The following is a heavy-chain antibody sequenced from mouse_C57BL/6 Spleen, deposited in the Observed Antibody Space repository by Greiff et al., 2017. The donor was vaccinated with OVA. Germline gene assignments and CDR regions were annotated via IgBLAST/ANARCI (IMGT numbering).Heavy chain of an antibody. CDR3: ARYYGSSHVDY. J-gene: IGHJ2*01. Sequence: VQLQQPGAELVKPGASVKLSCKASGYTFTSYWMQWVKQRPGQGLEWIGEIDTSDSYTNYNQKFKGKATLTVDTSSSTAYMQLSSLTAEDSAVYYSARYYGSSHVDYWGKGTTLTVSS. CDR2: IDTSDSYT. V-gene: IGHV1-50*01. CDR1: GYTFTSYW. D-gene: IGHD1-1*01.